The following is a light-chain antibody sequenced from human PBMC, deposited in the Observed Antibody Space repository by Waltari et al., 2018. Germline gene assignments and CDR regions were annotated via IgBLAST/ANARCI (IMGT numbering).Light chain of an antibody. Sequence: QSALTQPRPVSGSAGQSVTISCTGTSRDVGGDNYVSSYQQHPDKAPKLMIYDVSKRPSGVPDRFSGSKSGNTASLTISGLQAEDEADYYCCSYAGSYTFYVFGTGTKVTVL. J-gene: IGLJ1*01. CDR2: DVS. V-gene: IGLV2-11*01. CDR3: CSYAGSYTFYV. CDR1: SRDVGGDNY.